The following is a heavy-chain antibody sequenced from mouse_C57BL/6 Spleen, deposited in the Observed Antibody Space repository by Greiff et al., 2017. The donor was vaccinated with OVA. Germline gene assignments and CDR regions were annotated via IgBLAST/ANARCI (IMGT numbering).Heavy chain of an antibody. CDR3: ARGDYEVSYWYFDV. Sequence: QVQLQQPGAELVRPGSSVKLSCKASGYTFTSYWMDWVKQRPGQGLEWIGNIYPSDSETHYNQKFKDKATLTVDKSSSTAYMQLSSLTSEDSAVYYCARGDYEVSYWYFDVWGTGTTVTVSS. D-gene: IGHD2-4*01. CDR2: IYPSDSET. CDR1: GYTFTSYW. J-gene: IGHJ1*03. V-gene: IGHV1-61*01.